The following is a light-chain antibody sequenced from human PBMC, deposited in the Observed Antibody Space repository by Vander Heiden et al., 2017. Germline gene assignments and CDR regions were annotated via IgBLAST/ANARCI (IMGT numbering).Light chain of an antibody. CDR2: VAS. CDR1: DSVESNY. V-gene: IGKV3-20*01. J-gene: IGKJ2*01. Sequence: EIVLTQSPGTLSLSPGERATLSCRGSDSVESNYLAWYQQKPGQAPRLLIYVASIRDTGVPDRFSGSGSGTDFTLTISRLEPEDFAVYYCQQYSSLPPGTFGQGTRLEIK. CDR3: QQYSSLPPGT.